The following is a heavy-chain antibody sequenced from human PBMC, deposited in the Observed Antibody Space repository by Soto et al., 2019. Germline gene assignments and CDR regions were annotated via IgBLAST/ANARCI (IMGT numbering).Heavy chain of an antibody. CDR2: IWYDGSNK. V-gene: IGHV3-33*01. CDR1: GFTFSSYG. Sequence: GGSLRLSCAASGFTFSSYGMHWVRQAPGKGLEWVAVIWYDGSNKYYADSVKGRFTISRDNSKNTLYLQMNSLRAEDTAVYYCALSTISFDAFDIWCQGTMVTVSS. CDR3: ALSTISFDAFDI. J-gene: IGHJ3*02. D-gene: IGHD2-21*01.